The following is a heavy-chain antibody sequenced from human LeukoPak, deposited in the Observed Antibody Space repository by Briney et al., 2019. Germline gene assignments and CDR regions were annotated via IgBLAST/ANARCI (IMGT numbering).Heavy chain of an antibody. J-gene: IGHJ4*02. CDR3: ARRRDGYKGSALDY. CDR1: GGSISSYY. V-gene: IGHV4-59*12. D-gene: IGHD5-24*01. CDR2: IYYSGST. Sequence: SETLSLTCTVSGGSISSYYWSWIRQPPGKGLEWIGYIYYSGSTKYNPSLKSRVTISVDTSKNQFSLQWSSLKASDTAMYYCARRRDGYKGSALDYWGQGTLVTVSS.